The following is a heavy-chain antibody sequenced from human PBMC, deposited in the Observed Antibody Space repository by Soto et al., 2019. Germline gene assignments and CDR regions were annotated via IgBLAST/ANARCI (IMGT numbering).Heavy chain of an antibody. Sequence: GESLKISRKGPGYSFTSYWISWVRQIPGKGLEWMGRIDPSDSYTNYSPSFQGHVTISADKSISTAYLQWSSLKASDTAMYYCARHGAGTTYYYGMDVWGQGTTVTVSS. V-gene: IGHV5-10-1*01. D-gene: IGHD1-7*01. CDR2: IDPSDSYT. J-gene: IGHJ6*02. CDR3: ARHGAGTTYYYGMDV. CDR1: GYSFTSYW.